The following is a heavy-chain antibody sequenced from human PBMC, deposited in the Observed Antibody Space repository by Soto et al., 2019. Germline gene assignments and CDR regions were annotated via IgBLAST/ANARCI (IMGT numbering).Heavy chain of an antibody. Sequence: QLQLQASGPGLVKPSETLSLTCTVSGGSISSSSYYWGWIRQPPGKGLEWIGSIYYSGSTYYNPAVKSRVTISVDTSKNQFSLKLSSVTAADTAVYYCARNARGYSYGLFDYWGQGTLVTVSS. D-gene: IGHD5-18*01. CDR2: IYYSGST. J-gene: IGHJ4*02. CDR1: GGSISSSSYY. CDR3: ARNARGYSYGLFDY. V-gene: IGHV4-39*01.